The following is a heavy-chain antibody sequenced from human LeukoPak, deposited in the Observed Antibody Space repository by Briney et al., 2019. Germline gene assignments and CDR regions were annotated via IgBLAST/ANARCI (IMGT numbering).Heavy chain of an antibody. CDR3: ARMRTTGYSSSWYVYGMDV. CDR2: IYHSGST. V-gene: IGHV4-4*02. J-gene: IGHJ6*02. Sequence: SGTLSLTCAVSGGSISSSNWWSGVHQPPGQGLGWIGEIYHSGSTNYNPSLKSRVTISVDKSKNQFSLKLSSVTAADTAVYYCARMRTTGYSSSWYVYGMDVWGQGTTVTVSS. D-gene: IGHD6-13*01. CDR1: GGSISSSNW.